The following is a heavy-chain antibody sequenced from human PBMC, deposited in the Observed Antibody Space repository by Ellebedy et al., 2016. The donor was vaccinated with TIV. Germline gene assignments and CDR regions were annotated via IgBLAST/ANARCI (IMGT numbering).Heavy chain of an antibody. CDR3: ARGTRVAPIMDV. CDR2: IWYDGSNK. J-gene: IGHJ6*02. Sequence: GGSLRLSXAASGFTFSSYGMHWVRQAPGKGLEWVAVIWYDGSNKYYADSVKGRFTISRDNSKNTLYLQMNSLRAEDTAVYYCARGTRVAPIMDVWGQGTTVTVSS. D-gene: IGHD2-15*01. V-gene: IGHV3-33*01. CDR1: GFTFSSYG.